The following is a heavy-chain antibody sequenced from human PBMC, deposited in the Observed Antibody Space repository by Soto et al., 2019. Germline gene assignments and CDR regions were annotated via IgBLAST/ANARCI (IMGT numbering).Heavy chain of an antibody. Sequence: EVQLVESGGGLIQPGGSLRLSCAASGFTVSSNSMSWVRQAPGKGLEWVSVINSGGNTYYADSVKVRFTISRDNSKNTLYLEVNSLRAGDTAVYYCARRLPTVSTWGGMDVWGQGTTVTVFS. V-gene: IGHV3-53*01. CDR2: INSGGNT. J-gene: IGHJ6*02. D-gene: IGHD4-17*01. CDR1: GFTVSSNS. CDR3: ARRLPTVSTWGGMDV.